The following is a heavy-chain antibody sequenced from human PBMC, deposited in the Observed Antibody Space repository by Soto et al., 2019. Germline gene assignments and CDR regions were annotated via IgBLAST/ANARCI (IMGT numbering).Heavy chain of an antibody. J-gene: IGHJ4*02. CDR3: ARAPRHFDY. Sequence: ASVKVSCTASGYTFTGYYMHWVRQAPGQGLEWMGIINPSGGSTIYAQKFQGRVTMTRDTSTSTVYMELSSLRSEDTDVYYCARAPRHFDYWGQGTLVTVSS. V-gene: IGHV1-46*01. CDR2: INPSGGST. CDR1: GYTFTGYY.